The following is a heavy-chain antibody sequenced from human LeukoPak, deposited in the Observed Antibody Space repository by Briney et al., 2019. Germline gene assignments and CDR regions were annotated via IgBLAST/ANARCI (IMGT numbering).Heavy chain of an antibody. J-gene: IGHJ4*02. CDR2: ISYDGSNK. Sequence: GGSLRLSCAASGFTFSNVWMNWVRQAPGKGLECVAVISYDGSNKYYADSVKGRFTISRDNSKNTLYLQMNSLRAEDTAVYYCAREMATIGGGFDYWGQGTLVTVSS. D-gene: IGHD5-24*01. V-gene: IGHV3-30-3*01. CDR1: GFTFSNVW. CDR3: AREMATIGGGFDY.